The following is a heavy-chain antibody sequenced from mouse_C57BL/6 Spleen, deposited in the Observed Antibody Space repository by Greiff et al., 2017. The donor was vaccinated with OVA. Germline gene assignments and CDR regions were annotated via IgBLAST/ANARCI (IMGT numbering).Heavy chain of an antibody. CDR2: INPNNGGT. J-gene: IGHJ4*01. Sequence: EVQLQQSGPELVKPGASVKMSCKASGYTFTDYNMHWVKQSHGKSLEWIGYINPNNGGTSYNQKFKGKATLTVNKSSSTAYMELRSLTSEDSAVYYCARKPSGIYYAMDYWGQGTSVTVSS. V-gene: IGHV1-22*01. D-gene: IGHD6-1*01. CDR1: GYTFTDYN. CDR3: ARKPSGIYYAMDY.